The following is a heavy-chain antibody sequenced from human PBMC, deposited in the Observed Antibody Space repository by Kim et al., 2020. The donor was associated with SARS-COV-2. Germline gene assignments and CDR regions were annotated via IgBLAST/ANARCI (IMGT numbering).Heavy chain of an antibody. J-gene: IGHJ4*02. CDR3: ARDGSPITMVRGVFDY. CDR2: IWYDGSNK. D-gene: IGHD3-10*01. CDR1: GFTFSSYG. Sequence: GGSLRLSCAASGFTFSSYGMHWVRQAPGKGLEWVAVIWYDGSNKYYADSVKGRFTISRDNSKNTLYLQMNSLRAEDTAVYYCARDGSPITMVRGVFDYWGQGTLVTVSS. V-gene: IGHV3-33*01.